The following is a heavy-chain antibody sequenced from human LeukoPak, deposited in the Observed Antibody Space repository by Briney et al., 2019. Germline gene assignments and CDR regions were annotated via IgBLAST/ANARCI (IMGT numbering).Heavy chain of an antibody. D-gene: IGHD5-18*01. Sequence: GGSLRLSCAASGFTFSDYYMSWVRQAPGKGLEWVSSISSSSSYIYYADSVKGRFTISRDNAKNSLYLQMNSLRAEDTAVYYCARDPRRRVVLDTAMAPGYWGQGTLVTVSS. CDR1: GFTFSDYY. J-gene: IGHJ4*02. V-gene: IGHV3-21*01. CDR2: ISSSSSYI. CDR3: ARDPRRRVVLDTAMAPGY.